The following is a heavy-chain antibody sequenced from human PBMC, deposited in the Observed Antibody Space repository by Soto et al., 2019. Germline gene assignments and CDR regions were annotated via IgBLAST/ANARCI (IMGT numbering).Heavy chain of an antibody. CDR1: GGSFSGYY. J-gene: IGHJ4*02. D-gene: IGHD3-3*01. CDR3: ARGGYDFWSGYYTYYFDY. V-gene: IGHV4-34*01. Sequence: QVQLQQWGAGLLKPSETLSLTCAVYGGSFSGYYWSWIRQPPGKGLEWSGEINHSGSTHYNPSLKSRVTISVDTSKNQFSLKLSSVTAAATAVYYCARGGYDFWSGYYTYYFDYWGQGTLVTVSS. CDR2: INHSGST.